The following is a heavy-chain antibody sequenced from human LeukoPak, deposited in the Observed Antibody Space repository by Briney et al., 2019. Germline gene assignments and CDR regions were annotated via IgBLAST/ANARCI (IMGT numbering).Heavy chain of an antibody. D-gene: IGHD3-10*01. Sequence: ASVKVSCKASGYTFTSYDINWVRQATGQGLEWMGWMNPNSGNTGYAQKFQGRVTMTRNTSISTAYMELSSLRSEDTAVYYCAQGITMVWGVTYYYYGMDVWGQGTTVTVSS. CDR3: AQGITMVWGVTYYYYGMDV. CDR1: GYTFTSYD. J-gene: IGHJ6*02. CDR2: MNPNSGNT. V-gene: IGHV1-8*01.